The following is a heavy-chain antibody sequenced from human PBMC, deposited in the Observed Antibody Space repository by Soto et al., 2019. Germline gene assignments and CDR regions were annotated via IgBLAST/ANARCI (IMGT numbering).Heavy chain of an antibody. CDR2: ISYSGNT. V-gene: IGHV4-59*01. CDR3: ARAPMVLSRSYFDS. Sequence: SETLSLTCTVSGGSISNFYWSFIRHPPWKGLEWIGYISYSGNTNYNPSLKSRVSISVDTSKNQLSLNLTSVTAADTAVYYCARAPMVLSRSYFDSWGQGTPVTVSS. J-gene: IGHJ4*02. D-gene: IGHD2-8*01. CDR1: GGSISNFY.